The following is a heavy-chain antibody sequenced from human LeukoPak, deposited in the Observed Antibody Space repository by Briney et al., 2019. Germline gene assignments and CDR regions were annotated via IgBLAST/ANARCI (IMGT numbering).Heavy chain of an antibody. CDR1: GYSISSGHY. CDR2: IYESGNT. V-gene: IGHV4-38-2*01. D-gene: IGHD2-8*01. J-gene: IGHJ4*02. Sequence: KPSETLSLTCSVSGYSISSGHYWGWIRQPPGKGLEWIGTIYESGNTYYNPSLKSRVTISVDTSKNQLYLKVSSVTAADTAVYYCARLEGVVLMMFESWGQGTLVTVSS. CDR3: ARLEGVVLMMFES.